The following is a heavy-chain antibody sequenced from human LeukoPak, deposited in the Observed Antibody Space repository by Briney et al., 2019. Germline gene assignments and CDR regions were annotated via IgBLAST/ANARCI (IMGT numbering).Heavy chain of an antibody. CDR2: ISSSSTI. CDR3: ARTLVGATRPYYFDY. Sequence: GGSLRLSCAASGFTFSSYSMNWVRQAPGKGLEWVSYISSSSTIYYADSVKGRFTISRDNAKNSLYLQMNSLRAEDTAVYYCARTLVGATRPYYFDYWGQETLVTVSS. J-gene: IGHJ4*02. CDR1: GFTFSSYS. D-gene: IGHD1-26*01. V-gene: IGHV3-48*01.